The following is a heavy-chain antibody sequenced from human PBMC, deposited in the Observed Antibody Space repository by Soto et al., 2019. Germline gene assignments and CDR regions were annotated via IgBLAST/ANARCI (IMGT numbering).Heavy chain of an antibody. CDR2: ISSNGGST. CDR3: VKDLSRPGGSP. J-gene: IGHJ5*02. V-gene: IGHV3-64D*08. Sequence: GGSLRLSCAASGFTFSSYAMHWVRQAPGKGLEYVSAISSNGGSTYYADSVKGRFTISRDNSKNTLYLQMSSLRAEDTAVYYCVKDLSRPGGSPWGQGTLVTVSS. CDR1: GFTFSSYA. D-gene: IGHD3-16*01.